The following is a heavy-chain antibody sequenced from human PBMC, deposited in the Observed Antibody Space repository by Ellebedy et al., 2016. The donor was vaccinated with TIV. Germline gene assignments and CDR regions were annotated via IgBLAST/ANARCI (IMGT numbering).Heavy chain of an antibody. V-gene: IGHV3-21*05. CDR1: GFTFSNYR. D-gene: IGHD5-12*01. CDR3: ARELTGYDFDF. J-gene: IGHJ4*02. Sequence: GESLKISCAASGFTFSNYRMHWVRQAPGKGLEWVSCISSSSDIYYADSVKGRFTISRDNANNLLNLQMNSLRAGDTAVYYCARELTGYDFDFWGQGTLVTVSS. CDR2: ISSSSDI.